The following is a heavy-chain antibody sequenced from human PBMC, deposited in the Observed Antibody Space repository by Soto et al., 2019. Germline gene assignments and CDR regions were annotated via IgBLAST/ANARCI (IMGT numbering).Heavy chain of an antibody. J-gene: IGHJ4*02. CDR2: ISGSGGGT. V-gene: IGHV3-23*01. CDR1: GFTFSSYA. CDR3: ASRDGYNFGEFLW. D-gene: IGHD5-12*01. Sequence: GGSLRLSCAASGFTFSSYAMSWVRQAPGKGLEWVSAISGSGGGTYYADSVKGRFTISRDNSKNTLYLQMNSLRAEDTAVYYCASRDGYNFGEFLWWGQGTLVTVSS.